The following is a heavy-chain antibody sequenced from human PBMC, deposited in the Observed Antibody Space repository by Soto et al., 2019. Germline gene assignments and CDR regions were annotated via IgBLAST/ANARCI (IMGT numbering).Heavy chain of an antibody. Sequence: QVQLQESGPGLVKPSGILSLPCTVSGGSLTSETYYWGWIRQPPGKGPEWIGIIYYSGVTHYNPSLKSRVTISLDTAKKQFSLQLSSVTAADTATYYCARQSPHYYNTGAYFFFDLWGRGTLVTVSS. CDR3: ARQSPHYYNTGAYFFFDL. J-gene: IGHJ4*02. CDR1: GGSLTSETYY. CDR2: IYYSGVT. D-gene: IGHD3-22*01. V-gene: IGHV4-39*01.